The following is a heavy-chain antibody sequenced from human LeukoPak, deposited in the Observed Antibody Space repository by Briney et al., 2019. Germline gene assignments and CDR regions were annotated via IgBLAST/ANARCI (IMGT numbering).Heavy chain of an antibody. D-gene: IGHD3-22*01. CDR2: FYHSGST. CDR3: ASAYYYDSSGYFLWPDAFDI. J-gene: IGHJ3*02. CDR1: GGSISSGGYC. V-gene: IGHV4-30-2*01. Sequence: PSETLSLTCAVSGGSISSGGYCWCWLRQPPGRGVERIGYFYHSGSTYYNPSLKSRVTISVDRSKNQFSLQLSSVTAADTAVYYCASAYYYDSSGYFLWPDAFDIWGQGTMVTVSS.